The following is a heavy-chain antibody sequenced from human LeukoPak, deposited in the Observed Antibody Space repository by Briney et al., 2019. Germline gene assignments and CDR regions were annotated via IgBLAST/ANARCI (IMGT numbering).Heavy chain of an antibody. CDR3: AKGSGIAAAGSFQH. CDR1: GFTFDDYA. J-gene: IGHJ1*01. Sequence: GRSLRLSCAASGFTFDDYAMHWVLQAPGKGLEWVSGISWNSGSIGYADSVKGRFTISRDNAKNSLYLQMNSLRAEDTALYYCAKGSGIAAAGSFQHWGQGTLVTVSS. D-gene: IGHD6-13*01. CDR2: ISWNSGSI. V-gene: IGHV3-9*01.